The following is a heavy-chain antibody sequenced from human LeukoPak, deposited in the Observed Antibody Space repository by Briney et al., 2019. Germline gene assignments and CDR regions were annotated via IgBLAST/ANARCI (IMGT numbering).Heavy chain of an antibody. J-gene: IGHJ6*02. CDR1: GYTFTGYY. CDR2: INPNSGGT. CDR3: ARGPYGSGSYGMDV. V-gene: IGHV1-2*02. Sequence: GASVKVSCKASGYTFTGYYMHWVRQAPGQGLEWMGWINPNSGGTNYAQKFQGRVTMTRDTSISTAYMELSRLRSDDTAVYYCARGPYGSGSYGMDVWCQGTTVTVSS. D-gene: IGHD3-10*01.